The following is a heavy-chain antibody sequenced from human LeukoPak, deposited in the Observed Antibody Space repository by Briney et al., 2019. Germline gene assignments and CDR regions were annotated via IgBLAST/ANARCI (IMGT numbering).Heavy chain of an antibody. Sequence: SVKVSCKASGGTFSSYAISWVRQAPGQGLEWMGGIIPIFGTANYAQKFQGRVTITADESTSTAYMELSSLRSEDTAVYYCARDLELRSWDYYYMDVWGKGTTVIVSS. J-gene: IGHJ6*03. CDR1: GGTFSSYA. V-gene: IGHV1-69*01. CDR2: IIPIFGTA. D-gene: IGHD1-7*01. CDR3: ARDLELRSWDYYYMDV.